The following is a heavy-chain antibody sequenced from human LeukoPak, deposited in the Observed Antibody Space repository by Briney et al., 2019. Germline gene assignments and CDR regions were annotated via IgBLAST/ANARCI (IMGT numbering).Heavy chain of an antibody. D-gene: IGHD5-12*01. V-gene: IGHV4-34*01. J-gene: IGHJ4*02. CDR3: ARSLRGWTSAKYSGYAYDY. CDR1: GGSFSGYY. Sequence: SETLSLTCAVYGGSFSGYYWSWIRQPPGKGPEWIGEINHSGSTNYNPSLKSRVTISVDTSKNQFSLKLSSVTAADTAVYYCARSLRGWTSAKYSGYAYDYWGQGTLVTVSS. CDR2: INHSGST.